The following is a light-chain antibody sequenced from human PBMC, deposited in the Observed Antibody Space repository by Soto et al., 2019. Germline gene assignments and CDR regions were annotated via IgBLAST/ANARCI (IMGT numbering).Light chain of an antibody. CDR3: SSYTTSSTYV. Sequence: QSALTQPASVSGSPGQSITISCTGTSSDVGAYSYVSWYQQHPGKAPKLMIYDVTNRPSGVSNRFSGSKSGYTASLTISGLQVEDEADYYCSSYTTSSTYVFGTGTKLTVL. J-gene: IGLJ1*01. CDR2: DVT. CDR1: SSDVGAYSY. V-gene: IGLV2-14*03.